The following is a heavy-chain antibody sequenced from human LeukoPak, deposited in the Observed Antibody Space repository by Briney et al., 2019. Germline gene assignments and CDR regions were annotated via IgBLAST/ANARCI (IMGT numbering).Heavy chain of an antibody. CDR1: GYTFTGYY. Sequence: ASVKVSCKASGYTFTGYYMHWVRQAPGQGLEWMGWINPNSGGTNYAQKFQGRVTMTRDTSISTAYMELSRLRSDDTAVYYCARASLRYCGGDCWEYFQHWGQGTLVTVSS. J-gene: IGHJ1*01. V-gene: IGHV1-2*02. CDR3: ARASLRYCGGDCWEYFQH. D-gene: IGHD2-21*02. CDR2: INPNSGGT.